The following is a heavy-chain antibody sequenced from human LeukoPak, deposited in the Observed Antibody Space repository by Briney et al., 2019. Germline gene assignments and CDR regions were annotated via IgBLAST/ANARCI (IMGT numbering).Heavy chain of an antibody. CDR2: ISGSGGST. Sequence: GGSLRLSCAASGFTFSSYAMSWVRQAPGKGLEWVSAISGSGGSTYYADSVKGRFTISRDNSKNTLYLQMNSLRAEDTAVYYCAKTRRDFWSGHYLRYYFDYWGQGTLVTVSS. CDR1: GFTFSSYA. CDR3: AKTRRDFWSGHYLRYYFDY. J-gene: IGHJ4*02. D-gene: IGHD3-3*01. V-gene: IGHV3-23*01.